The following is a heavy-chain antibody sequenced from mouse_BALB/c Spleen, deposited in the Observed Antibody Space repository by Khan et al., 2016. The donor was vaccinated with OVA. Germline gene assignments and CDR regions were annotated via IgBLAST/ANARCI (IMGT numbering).Heavy chain of an antibody. CDR1: GYIFTTYW. D-gene: IGHD3-2*02. J-gene: IGHJ2*01. CDR3: AREEAWYYFDY. V-gene: IGHV1-76*01. CDR2: IYPGTDNA. Sequence: QVQLKESGAELVRPGTSVKLSCKTSGYIFTTYWIHWVKQRSGQGLEWIARIYPGTDNAYYNEKLKDRATLTADKSSSPAYMQLSSLKSEDSAVYFCAREEAWYYFDYWGQGTTLTVSS.